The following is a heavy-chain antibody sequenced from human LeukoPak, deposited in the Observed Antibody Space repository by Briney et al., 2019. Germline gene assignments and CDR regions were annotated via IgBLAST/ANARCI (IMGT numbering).Heavy chain of an antibody. CDR1: GFTFSSYW. CDR2: IKQDGSEK. CDR3: ARDLEWLGFRWFDP. J-gene: IGHJ5*02. V-gene: IGHV3-7*01. Sequence: PGGSLRLSCAASGFTFSSYWMSWVRQAPGKGLEWVANIKQDGSEKYYVDSVKGRFTISRDNAKNSLYLQMNSLRAEDTAVYYCARDLEWLGFRWFDPWGQGTLVTVSS. D-gene: IGHD3-3*01.